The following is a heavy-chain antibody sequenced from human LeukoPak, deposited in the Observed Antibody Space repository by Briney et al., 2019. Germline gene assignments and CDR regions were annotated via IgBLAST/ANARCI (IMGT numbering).Heavy chain of an antibody. CDR3: AKGKGSSISCSDY. V-gene: IGHV3-23*01. CDR2: ISDSGGST. D-gene: IGHD2-2*01. Sequence: GGSLRLSCAASGFTFSSYAMSWVRPAPGKGLEWVSLISDSGGSTYYADSVKGRFTISRDNSKNTLSLQMNSLGADDTAVYYCAKGKGSSISCSDYWGQGTLVTVSS. CDR1: GFTFSSYA. J-gene: IGHJ4*02.